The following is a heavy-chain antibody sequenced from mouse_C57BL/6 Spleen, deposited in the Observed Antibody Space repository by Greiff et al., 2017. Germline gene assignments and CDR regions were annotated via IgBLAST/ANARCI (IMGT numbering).Heavy chain of an antibody. CDR2: IYPGDGDT. J-gene: IGHJ3*01. Sequence: VQLQQSGAELVKPGASVKISCKASGYAFSSYWMNWVKQRPGKGLEWIGQIYPGDGDTNYNGKFKGKATLTADKSSSTAYMQLSSLTSEDSAVYFCARERDYYGPFAYWGQGTLVTVSA. CDR3: ARERDYYGPFAY. CDR1: GYAFSSYW. D-gene: IGHD1-1*01. V-gene: IGHV1-80*01.